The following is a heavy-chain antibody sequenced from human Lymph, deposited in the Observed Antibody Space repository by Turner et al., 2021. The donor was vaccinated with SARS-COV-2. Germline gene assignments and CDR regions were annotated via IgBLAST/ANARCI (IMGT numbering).Heavy chain of an antibody. V-gene: IGHV1-24*01. CDR2: FDPEDGET. Sequence: QVQLVQSGAEVKKPGASVQVPCKLSGSTLTEVSMHWVRQAPGKGLEWRGGFDPEDGETIYAQKFQGRVTMTEDTSTDTAYMELSSLRSEDTAVYYCATGPYDFWSGPSPGYYGMDVWGQGTTVTVSS. CDR3: ATGPYDFWSGPSPGYYGMDV. CDR1: GSTLTEVS. D-gene: IGHD3-3*01. J-gene: IGHJ6*02.